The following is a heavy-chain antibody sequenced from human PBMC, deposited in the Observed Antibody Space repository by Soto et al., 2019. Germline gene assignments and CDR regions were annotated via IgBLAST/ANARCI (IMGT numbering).Heavy chain of an antibody. J-gene: IGHJ5*02. CDR3: ARLEGLFLRYFDPRITGSGFDP. CDR1: GGSLSGYY. D-gene: IGHD3-9*01. Sequence: SETLSLTCAVYGGSLSGYYWSWIRQPTGKGLEWIGEINHSGSTNYNPSLKSRVTISVDTSKNQFSLKLSSVTAADTAVYYCARLEGLFLRYFDPRITGSGFDPWGQGTLVTVSS. V-gene: IGHV4-34*01. CDR2: INHSGST.